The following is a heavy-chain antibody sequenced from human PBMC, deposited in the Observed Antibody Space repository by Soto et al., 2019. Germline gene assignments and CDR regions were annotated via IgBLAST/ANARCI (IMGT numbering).Heavy chain of an antibody. CDR3: AHQYSGYDSDYYYGMDV. J-gene: IGHJ6*02. V-gene: IGHV2-5*01. CDR2: IYWNDDK. CDR1: GFSLSTSGVG. D-gene: IGHD5-12*01. Sequence: SGPTLVNPTQTLTLTCTFSGFSLSTSGVGVGWIRQPPGKALEWLALIYWNDDKRYSPSLKSRLTITKDTSKNQVVLTVTNMDPVDTATYYCAHQYSGYDSDYYYGMDVWGQGTTVTVS.